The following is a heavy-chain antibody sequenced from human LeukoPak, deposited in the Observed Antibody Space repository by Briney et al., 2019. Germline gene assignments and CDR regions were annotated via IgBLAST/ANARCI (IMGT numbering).Heavy chain of an antibody. J-gene: IGHJ6*03. CDR3: ARGKVTVGTIAVAGTTPRYYMDV. D-gene: IGHD6-19*01. CDR1: GFTFSSYW. V-gene: IGHV4-34*01. Sequence: GSLRLSCAASGFTFSSYWMSWVRQPPGKGLEWIGEINHSGSTNYNPALKSRVTISVDTSKNQFSLKLSSVTAADTAVYYCARGKVTVGTIAVAGTTPRYYMDVWGKGTTVTVSS. CDR2: INHSGST.